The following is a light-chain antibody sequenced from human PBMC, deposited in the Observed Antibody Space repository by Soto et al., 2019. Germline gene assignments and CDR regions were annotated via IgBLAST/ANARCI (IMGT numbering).Light chain of an antibody. Sequence: DIQMTQSPSTLSASVGDRVTITCRASQSISTWLDWYQQKPGRAPKLLIYKESSLESEAPSTFSGSGSGTEFTLTISSLQPDDFATYYCQQYHSSPYTFGQGTNLEMK. CDR1: QSISTW. V-gene: IGKV1-5*03. CDR3: QQYHSSPYT. CDR2: KES. J-gene: IGKJ2*01.